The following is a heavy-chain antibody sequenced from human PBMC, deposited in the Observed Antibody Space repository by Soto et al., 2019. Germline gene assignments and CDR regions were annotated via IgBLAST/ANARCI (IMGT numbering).Heavy chain of an antibody. V-gene: IGHV3-43*01. J-gene: IGHJ3*02. CDR3: ATTYYYESSGYFHDAFDI. Sequence: EVHLVESGGVVVHPGGSLRLSCAASGFTFDDYTMHWVRQAPGKGLEWVSLISWNGGSTYYADSVKGRFTISRDNSKNSLYLQMNSLRAEDTALYYCATTYYYESSGYFHDAFDIWGHGTRVTVSS. CDR1: GFTFDDYT. D-gene: IGHD3-22*01. CDR2: ISWNGGST.